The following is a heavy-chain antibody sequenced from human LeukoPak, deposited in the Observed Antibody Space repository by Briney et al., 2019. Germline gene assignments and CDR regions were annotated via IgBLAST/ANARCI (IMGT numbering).Heavy chain of an antibody. V-gene: IGHV4-61*02. CDR1: GGSISSGSYY. D-gene: IGHD3-22*01. Sequence: SQTLSLTCTVSGGSISSGSYYWSWIRQPAGKGLEWIGRIYTSGSTNYNPSLKSQVTISVDTSKNQFSLKLSSVTAADTAVYYCARVGYYDSSGYRGYYYYYYMDVWGKGTTVTVSS. J-gene: IGHJ6*03. CDR2: IYTSGST. CDR3: ARVGYYDSSGYRGYYYYYYMDV.